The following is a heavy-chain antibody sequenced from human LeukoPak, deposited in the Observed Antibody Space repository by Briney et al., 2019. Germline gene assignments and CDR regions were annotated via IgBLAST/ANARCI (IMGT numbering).Heavy chain of an antibody. Sequence: PGGSLRLSCAASGFAFSTYGMHWVRQAPGKGLEWVAFIRHVGSNEYYADSVRGRFAISRDNSQNTLHLQMNILRVEDTAVYYCAKGPPTRVDYWGQGTLVTVSS. CDR3: AKGPPTRVDY. J-gene: IGHJ4*02. V-gene: IGHV3-30*02. D-gene: IGHD4-11*01. CDR2: IRHVGSNE. CDR1: GFAFSTYG.